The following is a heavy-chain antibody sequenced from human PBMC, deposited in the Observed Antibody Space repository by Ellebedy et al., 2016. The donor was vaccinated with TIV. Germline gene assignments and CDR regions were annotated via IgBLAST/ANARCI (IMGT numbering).Heavy chain of an antibody. V-gene: IGHV5-10-1*01. CDR2: IDPSDFYT. CDR1: GYSFTTYW. Sequence: GESLKISCKGAGYSFTTYWISWVRQMPGKGLEWMGRIDPSDFYTSYSPSFQGHVTMSVDKSISTAYLQWSSLKASDTAMYYCARQRTISGVVTLDYWGQGTLVTVSS. D-gene: IGHD3-3*01. J-gene: IGHJ4*02. CDR3: ARQRTISGVVTLDY.